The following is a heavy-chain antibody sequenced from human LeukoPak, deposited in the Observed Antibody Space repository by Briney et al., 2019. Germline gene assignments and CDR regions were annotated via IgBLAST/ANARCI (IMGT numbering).Heavy chain of an antibody. CDR1: GFSFSSYP. D-gene: IGHD2-8*01. CDR3: ARDSVNGPFVISLGL. CDR2: ISSDGNTE. V-gene: IGHV3-48*03. J-gene: IGHJ4*02. Sequence: GGSLRLSCAAAGFSFSSYPMNWVRQAPGKGLEWVSHISSDGNTESYVDAPRGRFTMSRDNDKNSLFLLINSLRVEDTAVYYCARDSVNGPFVISLGLWGQGALVTVSS.